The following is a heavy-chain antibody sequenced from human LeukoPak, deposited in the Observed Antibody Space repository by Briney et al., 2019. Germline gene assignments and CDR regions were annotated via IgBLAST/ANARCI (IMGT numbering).Heavy chain of an antibody. CDR3: ARQERRSQFDY. V-gene: IGHV4-59*08. J-gene: IGHJ4*02. Sequence: SETLSLTCTVSGGSISSYYWRGIRQPPGKGLEWIAYIYYSGSTNYNPSLKSRVTMSVDTSKSQFSLKLSSVTAADTAVYYCARQERRSQFDYWGQGTLVTVSS. CDR1: GGSISSYY. CDR2: IYYSGST.